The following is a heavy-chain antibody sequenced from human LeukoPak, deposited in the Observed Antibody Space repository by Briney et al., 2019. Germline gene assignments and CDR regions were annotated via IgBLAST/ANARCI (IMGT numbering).Heavy chain of an antibody. D-gene: IGHD3-22*01. CDR1: GFTFSSYG. CDR3: AKIVVAYQTRWYYFDY. CDR2: ISYDGSNK. V-gene: IGHV3-30*18. J-gene: IGHJ4*02. Sequence: GSLRLSCAASGFTFSSYGMHWVRQAPGKGLEWVAVISYDGSNKYYADSVKGRFTISRDNSKNTLYLQMNSLRAEDTAVYYCAKIVVAYQTRWYYFDYWGQGTLVTVSS.